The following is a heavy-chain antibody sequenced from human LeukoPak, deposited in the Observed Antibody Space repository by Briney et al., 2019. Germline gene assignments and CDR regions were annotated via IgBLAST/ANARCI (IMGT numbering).Heavy chain of an antibody. V-gene: IGHV4-59*01. CDR1: GGSISSYY. D-gene: IGHD6-19*01. CDR3: ARDSAPYSSGWYRDAFDI. Sequence: SETLSLTCTVSGGSISSYYWSWIRQPPGKGLEWIGYIYYSGSTNYNPSLKSRVTISVDTSKNQFSLKLSSVTAADTAVYYCARDSAPYSSGWYRDAFDIWGQGTMVTVSS. J-gene: IGHJ3*02. CDR2: IYYSGST.